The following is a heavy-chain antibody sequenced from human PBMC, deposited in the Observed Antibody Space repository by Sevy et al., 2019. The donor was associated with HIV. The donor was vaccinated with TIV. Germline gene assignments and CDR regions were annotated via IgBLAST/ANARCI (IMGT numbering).Heavy chain of an antibody. J-gene: IGHJ6*02. Sequence: GESLKISCAASGFTFSSYAMHWVRQAPGKGLEWMAVISYDGSNKYYADSVKGRFTISRDNSKNTLYLQMNSLRAEDTAVYYCARELGYCSGGSCHILFYYYYGMDVWGQGTTVTVSS. CDR3: ARELGYCSGGSCHILFYYYYGMDV. V-gene: IGHV3-30*04. D-gene: IGHD2-15*01. CDR1: GFTFSSYA. CDR2: ISYDGSNK.